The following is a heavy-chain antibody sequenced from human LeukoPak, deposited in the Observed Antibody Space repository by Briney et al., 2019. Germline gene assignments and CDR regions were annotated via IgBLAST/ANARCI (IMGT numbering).Heavy chain of an antibody. V-gene: IGHV3-23*01. J-gene: IGHJ6*03. CDR3: AKSKNYYYYYMDV. CDR2: ISGSGGST. Sequence: GGSLRLSCAASGFTFSSYGMSWVRQAPGKGLEWVSAISGSGGSTYYADSAKGRFTISRDNSKNTLYLQMNSLRAEDTAVYYCAKSKNYYYYYMDVWGKGTTVTISS. CDR1: GFTFSSYG.